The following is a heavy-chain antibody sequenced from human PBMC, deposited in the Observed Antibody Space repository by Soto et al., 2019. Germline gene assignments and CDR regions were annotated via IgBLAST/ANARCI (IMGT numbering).Heavy chain of an antibody. CDR3: AKVSSPRYRQWLQGY. V-gene: IGHV3-23*01. J-gene: IGHJ4*02. D-gene: IGHD6-19*01. Sequence: EVQLLESGGGLVQPGGSLRLSCAASGFTFSSYAMSWVRQAPGKGLEWVSAISGSGGSTYYADSVKGRFTISRDNSNNTLYLQMNSLRAEDTAVYYCAKVSSPRYRQWLQGYWGQGTLVTVSS. CDR2: ISGSGGST. CDR1: GFTFSSYA.